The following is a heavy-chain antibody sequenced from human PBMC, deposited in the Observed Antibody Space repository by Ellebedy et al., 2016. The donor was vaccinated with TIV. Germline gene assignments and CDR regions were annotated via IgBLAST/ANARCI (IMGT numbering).Heavy chain of an antibody. V-gene: IGHV3-7*01. CDR1: GFTFSSHW. J-gene: IGHJ2*01. Sequence: GGSLRLSXAASGFTFSSHWMTWVRQGPGRGLEWVASIKEEGSQKYYADSVKGRFTISRDNAENSLYLQMNSLRAEDTAIYYCARRYFDLWGRGTLVTVSS. CDR3: ARRYFDL. CDR2: IKEEGSQK.